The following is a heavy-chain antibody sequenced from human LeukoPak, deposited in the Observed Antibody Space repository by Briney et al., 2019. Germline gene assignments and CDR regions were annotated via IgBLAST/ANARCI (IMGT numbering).Heavy chain of an antibody. D-gene: IGHD1-26*01. V-gene: IGHV1-8*01. CDR3: MRGSSGTYHGIYNWFDP. J-gene: IGHJ5*02. CDR2: MNPNSGNT. CDR1: GYTFTNYD. Sequence: VASVKVSCKASGYTFTNYDINWVRQATGQGLEWMGWMNPNSGNTGSAQKFQGRVTMTRSTSISTAYMELSSLRSEDTAVYYCMRGSSGTYHGIYNWFDPWGQGTPVTVSS.